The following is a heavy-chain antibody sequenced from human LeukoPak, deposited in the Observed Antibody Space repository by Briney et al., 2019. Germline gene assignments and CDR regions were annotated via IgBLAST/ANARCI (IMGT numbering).Heavy chain of an antibody. D-gene: IGHD5-18*01. J-gene: IGHJ6*03. CDR3: ASEEQLWPSYYYYYIDV. CDR2: IIPILGIA. CDR1: GGTFSSYT. V-gene: IGHV1-69*02. Sequence: SVKVSCKASGGTFSSYTISWVRQAPGQGLEWMGRIIPILGIANYAQKFQGRVTITADKSTSTAYMELSSLRSEDTAVYYCASEEQLWPSYYYYYIDVWGKGTTVTVSS.